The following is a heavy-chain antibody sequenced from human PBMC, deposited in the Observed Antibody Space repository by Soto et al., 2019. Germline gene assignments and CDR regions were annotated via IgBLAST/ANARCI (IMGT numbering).Heavy chain of an antibody. CDR3: ARRPRLRDTAMGHYYYYGMDV. CDR1: GGSISSSSYY. CDR2: IYYSGST. V-gene: IGHV4-39*01. Sequence: SETLSLTCTVSGGSISSSSYYWGWIRQPPGKGLEWIGSIYYSGSTYYNPSLKSRVTISVDTSKNQFSLKLSSVTAADTAVYYCARRPRLRDTAMGHYYYYGMDVWGQGTTVTVSS. D-gene: IGHD5-18*01. J-gene: IGHJ6*02.